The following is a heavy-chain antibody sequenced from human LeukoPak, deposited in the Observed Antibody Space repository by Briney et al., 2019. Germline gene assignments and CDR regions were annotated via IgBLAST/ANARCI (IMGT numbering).Heavy chain of an antibody. CDR3: ARDGGNYGGNSYYYYMDV. CDR1: GYTFTSYG. J-gene: IGHJ6*03. V-gene: IGHV1-2*02. Sequence: ASVKVSCKASGYTFTSYGISWVRQAPGQGLEWMGWINPNSGGTNYAQKFQGRVTMTRDTSISTAYMELSRLRSDDTAVYYCARDGGNYGGNSYYYYMDVWGKGTTVTISS. CDR2: INPNSGGT. D-gene: IGHD4-23*01.